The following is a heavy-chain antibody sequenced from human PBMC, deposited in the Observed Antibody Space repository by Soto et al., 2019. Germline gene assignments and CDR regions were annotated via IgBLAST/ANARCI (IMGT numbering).Heavy chain of an antibody. CDR3: ARDGYDSSGYSSSLDY. CDR1: AFTFSSYS. V-gene: IGHV3-48*01. D-gene: IGHD3-22*01. J-gene: IGHJ4*02. CDR2: ISGSSTTI. Sequence: PGGSLRLSCAASAFTFSSYSMNWVRQAQEKGLEWVSYISGSSTTIYYADSVKGRFTISRDNAKNSLYLQMNSLRAEDTAVYYCARDGYDSSGYSSSLDYWGQGTLVTVSS.